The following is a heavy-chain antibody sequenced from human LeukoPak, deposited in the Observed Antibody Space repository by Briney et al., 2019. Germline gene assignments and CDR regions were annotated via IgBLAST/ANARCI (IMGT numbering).Heavy chain of an antibody. CDR2: ISWNSGPK. CDR3: AKLGGSFDI. D-gene: IGHD3-16*01. V-gene: IGHV3-9*01. CDR1: GFTFDNYA. J-gene: IGHJ3*02. Sequence: GGSLRLSCAASGFTFDNYAMHWVRQAPGKGLEWVSYISWNSGPKGYADSVKGRFTISRDNAKNSLVLQMNSLTTEDTALYYCAKLGGSFDIWGQGTMVVVSS.